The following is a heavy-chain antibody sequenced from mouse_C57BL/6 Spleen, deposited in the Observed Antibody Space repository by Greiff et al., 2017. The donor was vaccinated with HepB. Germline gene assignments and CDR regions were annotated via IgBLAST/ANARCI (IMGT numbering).Heavy chain of an antibody. CDR1: GYTFTDYN. Sequence: EVQLQQSGPELVKPGASVKMSCKASGYTFTDYNMHWVKQSHGKSLEWIGYINPNNGGTSYNKKFKGKATLTVNKSSSTADRELRSLTSEDSAVYYGARGGNYVDYWGQGTTLTVSS. CDR2: INPNNGGT. CDR3: ARGGNYVDY. J-gene: IGHJ2*01. V-gene: IGHV1-22*01.